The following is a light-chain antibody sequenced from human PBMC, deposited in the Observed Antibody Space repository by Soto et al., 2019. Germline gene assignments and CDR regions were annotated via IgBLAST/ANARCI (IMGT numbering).Light chain of an antibody. CDR1: QGISTF. J-gene: IGKJ1*01. Sequence: RTQSPAGLAPSVGGRDTNTGRASQGISTFLAWYQQKPGQAPRLLIYAASTRATGIPASFSGRGSGPEFTLTIHSLQSEDFAVYYCQQYSNWPRTFGQGTKVDIK. V-gene: IGKV3-15*01. CDR3: QQYSNWPRT. CDR2: AAS.